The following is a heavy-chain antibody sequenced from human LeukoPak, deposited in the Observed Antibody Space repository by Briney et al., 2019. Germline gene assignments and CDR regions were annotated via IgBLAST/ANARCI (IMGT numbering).Heavy chain of an antibody. CDR1: GYTFTGYY. CDR2: ISAYNGNT. D-gene: IGHD4-17*01. Sequence: ASVKVSCKASGYTFTGYYLHWVRQAPGQGLEWMGWISAYNGNTNYAQKLQGRVTMTTDTSTSTAYMELRSLRSDDTAVYYCARSTRYGDYGEFDYWGQGTLVTVSS. V-gene: IGHV1-18*04. J-gene: IGHJ4*02. CDR3: ARSTRYGDYGEFDY.